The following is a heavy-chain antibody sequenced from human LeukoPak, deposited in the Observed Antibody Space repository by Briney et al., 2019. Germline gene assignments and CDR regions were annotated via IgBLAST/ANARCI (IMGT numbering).Heavy chain of an antibody. CDR3: ARAYYYDSSGYYEKVDY. J-gene: IGHJ4*02. D-gene: IGHD3-22*01. Sequence: ASVKVSCKASGYTFTGYYMHWVRQAPGQGLEWMGWINPNSGGTNYAQKFQGRVTMTRDTSISTAYMELSRLRSDDTAVYYCARAYYYDSSGYYEKVDYWGQGTLVTVSS. V-gene: IGHV1-2*02. CDR2: INPNSGGT. CDR1: GYTFTGYY.